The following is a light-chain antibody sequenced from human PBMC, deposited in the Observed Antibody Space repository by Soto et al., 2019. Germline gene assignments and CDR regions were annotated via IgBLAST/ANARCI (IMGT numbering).Light chain of an antibody. V-gene: IGKV1-39*01. CDR2: AAS. CDR3: QQSYSGLT. J-gene: IGKJ3*01. Sequence: DIQMTQSPSSLSASVGDRVTISCRASQSISSYLNWYQQKPGKAPKLLIYAASRSQSGVPSRFSGGGSGTEFTLTISSLQPEDFATYYCQQSYSGLTFGPGTKVDIK. CDR1: QSISSY.